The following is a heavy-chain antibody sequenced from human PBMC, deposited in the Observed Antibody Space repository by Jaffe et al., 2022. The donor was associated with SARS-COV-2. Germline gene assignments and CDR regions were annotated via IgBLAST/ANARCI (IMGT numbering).Heavy chain of an antibody. J-gene: IGHJ5*02. CDR2: MNPNSGNT. CDR1: GYTFTSYD. D-gene: IGHD3-10*01. V-gene: IGHV1-8*01. CDR3: ATLSMVRGVRWGRDDP. Sequence: QVQLVQSGAEVKKPGASVKVSCKASGYTFTSYDINWVRQATGQGLEWMGWMNPNSGNTGYAQKFQGRVTMTRNTSISTAYMELSSLRSEDTAVYYCATLSMVRGVRWGRDDPWGQGTLVTVSS.